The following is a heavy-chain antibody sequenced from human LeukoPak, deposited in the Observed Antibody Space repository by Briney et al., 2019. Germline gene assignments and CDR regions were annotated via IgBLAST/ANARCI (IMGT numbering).Heavy chain of an antibody. CDR2: FDGNADGT. J-gene: IGHJ4*02. V-gene: IGHV3-23*01. Sequence: GGSLRLSWVTSGFTFSRFGMTWVRQPPGKGLEWVASFDGNADGTYYADSVKGRCTISRDNPKNTLYLQMNSLRAEDTAIYYCAKPRIIGLGWAQFDYWGQGSLVTVSS. CDR3: AKPRIIGLGWAQFDY. D-gene: IGHD2-15*01. CDR1: GFTFSRFG.